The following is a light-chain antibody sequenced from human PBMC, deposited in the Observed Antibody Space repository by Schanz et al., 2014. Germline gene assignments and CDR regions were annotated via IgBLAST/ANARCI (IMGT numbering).Light chain of an antibody. J-gene: IGLJ3*02. CDR3: RTWDDSLSAGV. CDR2: DND. Sequence: QSVLTQPPSVSAAPGQKVTISCSGSSSNIGNNYVSWYQQLPGTAPKLLIYDNDKRPSGIPDRFSGSKSGTSASLSITGLQTGDEADYYCRTWDDSLSAGVFGGGTKLTVL. V-gene: IGLV1-51*01. CDR1: SSNIGNNY.